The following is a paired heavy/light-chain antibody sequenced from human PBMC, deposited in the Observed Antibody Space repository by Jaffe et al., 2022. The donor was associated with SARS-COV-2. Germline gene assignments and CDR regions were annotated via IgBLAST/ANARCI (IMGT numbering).Heavy chain of an antibody. V-gene: IGHV4-39*01. J-gene: IGHJ4*02. Sequence: QLQLQESGPGLVKPSETLSLTCNVSGGSISTIDYYWGWIRQPPGKGLEYIGSINYSGRTYDNPSLKSRVTISVDTSKNQFSLKLSSVTAADTAVYYCARQGQWHSKYFDYWGQGTLVTVSS. CDR2: INYSGRT. D-gene: IGHD6-19*01. CDR3: ARQGQWHSKYFDY. CDR1: GGSISTIDYY.
Light chain of an antibody. CDR2: GAS. J-gene: IGKJ1*01. CDR3: QQYGSSPPT. CDR1: QSLASTY. V-gene: IGKV3-20*01. Sequence: EIVLTQSPGTLSLSPGERATLSCRASQSLASTYLAWYQQKPGQAPRLLIYGASSRATGTPDRFSGSGSGTDFTLTISRLEPEDFAVYYCQQYGSSPPTFGQGTKVEIK.